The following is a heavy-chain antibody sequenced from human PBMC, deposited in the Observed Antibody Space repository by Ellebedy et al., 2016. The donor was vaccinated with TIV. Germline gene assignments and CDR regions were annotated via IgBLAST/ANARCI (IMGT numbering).Heavy chain of an antibody. V-gene: IGHV3-23*01. CDR1: GLTFSSFA. D-gene: IGHD6-25*01. CDR2: VSANGGST. CDR3: AKDITAPGDY. Sequence: PGGSLRLSCAASGLTFSSFAMSWVRQPPGKGLEWVSAVSANGGSTFYAESVKGRFTISRDNSKNTLYLQMHSLRAEDTAVYYCAKDITAPGDYWGQGTLVTVSS. J-gene: IGHJ4*02.